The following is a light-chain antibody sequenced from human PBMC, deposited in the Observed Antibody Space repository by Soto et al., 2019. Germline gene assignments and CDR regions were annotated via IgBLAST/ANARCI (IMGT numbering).Light chain of an antibody. CDR2: GAS. V-gene: IGKV3-20*01. Sequence: EIVLTQSPGTLSLSPGEIATLSCRACQTIGSKFLFWYQQKPGQAPRLLIYGASSRATGIPDRFSGSGSGTDFTLTISRLEPEDFAVYYCHQYGSAPYTFGQGTKLEIK. J-gene: IGKJ2*01. CDR3: HQYGSAPYT. CDR1: QTIGSKF.